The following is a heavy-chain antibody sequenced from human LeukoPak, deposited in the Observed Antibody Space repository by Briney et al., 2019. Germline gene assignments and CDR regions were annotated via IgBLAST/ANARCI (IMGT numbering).Heavy chain of an antibody. Sequence: SEALSLTCTVSGGSISSYYWSWIRQPPGKGLEWIGYIYYSGSTNYNPSLKSRVTISIDTSKNQFSLNLSSVTAADTAVYYCARGASGYSYGWGQGTLVTVSS. CDR3: ARGASGYSYG. D-gene: IGHD5-18*01. CDR1: GGSISSYY. V-gene: IGHV4-59*01. CDR2: IYYSGST. J-gene: IGHJ4*02.